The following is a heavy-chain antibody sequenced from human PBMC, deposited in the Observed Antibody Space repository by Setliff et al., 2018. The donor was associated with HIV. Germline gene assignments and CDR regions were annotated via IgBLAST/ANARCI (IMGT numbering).Heavy chain of an antibody. CDR3: ASGWGIRGYSS. CDR1: GGSFSGYD. Sequence: SETLSLTCAVYGGSFSGYDWSWSRQPPGKGLEWIGEINHRGSTNYNPSLKSRVTIAVNTSKNQFSLKLYSVTAAVTCVYYCASGWGIRGYSSWGQGTLVTVSS. D-gene: IGHD5-18*01. V-gene: IGHV4-34*01. CDR2: INHRGST. J-gene: IGHJ5*02.